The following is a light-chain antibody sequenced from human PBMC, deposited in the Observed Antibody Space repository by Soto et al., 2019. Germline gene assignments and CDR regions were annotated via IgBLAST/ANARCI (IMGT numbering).Light chain of an antibody. J-gene: IGKJ1*01. CDR2: GAS. V-gene: IGKV1-6*01. Sequence: AIPMTQSPTSLSASVGDRVTISCRASQGIGNALGWYQQKPGKPPKVLIYGASNLQSGVPPRFSGSGSGTDLTLAISSLQPEDSETYYCLQDINYPWTFAQGTKVDIK. CDR3: LQDINYPWT. CDR1: QGIGNA.